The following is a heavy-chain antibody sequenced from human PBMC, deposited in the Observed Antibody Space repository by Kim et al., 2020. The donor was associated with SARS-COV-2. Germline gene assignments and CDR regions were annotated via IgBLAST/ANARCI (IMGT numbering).Heavy chain of an antibody. Sequence: SETLSLTCAVSGGSISSSNWWRWVRQPPGKGLEWIGEIYHSGSTNYNPSLKSRVTISVDKSKNQFSLKLSSVTAADTAVYYCARLFRGSWYSYGYYFDYWGQGTLVTVSS. CDR3: ARLFRGSWYSYGYYFDY. D-gene: IGHD5-18*01. J-gene: IGHJ4*02. V-gene: IGHV4-4*02. CDR2: IYHSGST. CDR1: GGSISSSNW.